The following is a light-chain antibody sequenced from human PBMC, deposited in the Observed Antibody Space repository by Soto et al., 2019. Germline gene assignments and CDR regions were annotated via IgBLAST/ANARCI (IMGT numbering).Light chain of an antibody. CDR3: QQYGSSPRT. V-gene: IGKV3-20*01. J-gene: IGKJ1*01. CDR2: GAS. CDR1: QSVSNNY. Sequence: EIVLTQSPGTLSLSPGERATLSCGASQSVSNNYLAWYQQKPGQAPRLLIYGASSRATGIPDRFSGSGSGAAFTLTISRLEPEDFAVFYCQQYGSSPRTFGLGTKVEMK.